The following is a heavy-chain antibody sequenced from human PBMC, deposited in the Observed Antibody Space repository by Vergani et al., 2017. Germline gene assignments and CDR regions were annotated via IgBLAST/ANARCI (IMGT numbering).Heavy chain of an antibody. CDR3: AKADYSNYGGGWFDP. V-gene: IGHV3-23*01. Sequence: EVQLLESGGGLVQPGGSLRLSCAASGFTFSSYAMSWVRQAPGKGLEWVSAMSGSGGSTYYADSVKGRFTISRDNSKNTLYLQMNSLRAEDTAVYYCAKADYSNYGGGWFDPWGQGTLVTVSS. CDR2: MSGSGGST. CDR1: GFTFSSYA. J-gene: IGHJ5*02. D-gene: IGHD4-11*01.